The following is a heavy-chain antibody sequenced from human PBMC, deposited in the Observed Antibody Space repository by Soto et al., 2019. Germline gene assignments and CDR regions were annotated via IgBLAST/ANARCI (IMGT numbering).Heavy chain of an antibody. Sequence: GGSLRLSCAASGFTFSSYAMHWVRQAPGKGLEWVAVISYDGSNKYYADSVKGRFTISRDNSKNTLYLQMNSLRAEDTAVYYCARRRALARPGGNEYWGQGTLVTVSS. CDR1: GFTFSSYA. V-gene: IGHV3-30-3*01. J-gene: IGHJ4*02. CDR3: ARRRALARPGGNEY. D-gene: IGHD6-6*01. CDR2: ISYDGSNK.